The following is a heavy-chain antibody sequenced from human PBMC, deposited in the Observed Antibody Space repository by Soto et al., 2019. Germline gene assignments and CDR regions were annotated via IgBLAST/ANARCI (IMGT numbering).Heavy chain of an antibody. Sequence: PSETLSLTCTVSGGSISSSNWWTWVRQAPGKGLEWIGETYHVGIPSYNPSLKGRVSISVDKSNNQFSLKLSSVTAADTAVYYCARSGYSYGPNPLLYWGQGTLVTVSS. V-gene: IGHV4-4*02. CDR3: ARSGYSYGPNPLLY. CDR2: TYHVGIP. CDR1: GGSISSSNW. J-gene: IGHJ4*02. D-gene: IGHD5-18*01.